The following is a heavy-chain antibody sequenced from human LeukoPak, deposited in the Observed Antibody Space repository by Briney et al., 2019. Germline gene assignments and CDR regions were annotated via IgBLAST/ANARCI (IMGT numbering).Heavy chain of an antibody. CDR1: GGSISSSSYY. D-gene: IGHD4-17*01. CDR3: ARDSYYGDLRGGNFDY. V-gene: IGHV4-39*07. CDR2: IYSGST. Sequence: SETLSLTCTVSGGSISSSSYYWGWIRQPPGKGLEWIGSIYSGSTYYNPSLKSRVTISVDTSKNQFSLKLSSVTAADTAVYYCARDSYYGDLRGGNFDYWGQGTLVTVSS. J-gene: IGHJ4*02.